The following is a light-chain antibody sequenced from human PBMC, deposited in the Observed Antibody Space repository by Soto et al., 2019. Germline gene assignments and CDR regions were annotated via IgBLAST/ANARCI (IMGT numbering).Light chain of an antibody. CDR2: DTN. Sequence: QAVVTQEPSLAVSPGGTVTLTCGSSTGAVTSDHYPSWFQQEPGQAPRTLIYDTNNRQSSTPARFSGSLLGGKAALTLSGAQPDDEADYYCLLSVDLGVVFGGGTKLTVL. CDR3: LLSVDLGVV. J-gene: IGLJ2*01. V-gene: IGLV7-46*01. CDR1: TGAVTSDHY.